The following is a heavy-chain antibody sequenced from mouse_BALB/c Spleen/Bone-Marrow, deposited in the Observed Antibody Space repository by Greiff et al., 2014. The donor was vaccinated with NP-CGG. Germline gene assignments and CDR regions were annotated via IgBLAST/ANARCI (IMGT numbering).Heavy chain of an antibody. D-gene: IGHD2-2*01. CDR3: TNGYDFYAMDF. V-gene: IGHV1-5*01. CDR1: GYSFTSYW. Sequence: EVKLMESGTVLARPGASVKMSCKASGYSFTSYWMHSVKQRPGQGLEWIGAIYPGNSDNSYNQKFKGKAKLTAVTSASTAYMELSSLTNEDSAVYYCTNGYDFYAMDFWGQGTSVTVSS. CDR2: IYPGNSDN. J-gene: IGHJ4*01.